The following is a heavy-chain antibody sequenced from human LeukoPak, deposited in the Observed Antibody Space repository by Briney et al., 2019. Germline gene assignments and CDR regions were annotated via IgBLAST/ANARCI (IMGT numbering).Heavy chain of an antibody. CDR3: AGPDPADIVVVTATRVLDAFDI. J-gene: IGHJ3*02. CDR1: GYTFTIYG. CDR2: ISPYNGNT. D-gene: IGHD2-21*02. V-gene: IGHV1-18*01. Sequence: SVKVSCKASGYTFTIYGISWVRQAPGQGLEWMGWISPYNGNTNYAQKFQDRVTMTTDTSTSTAYMELRSLRSDDTAVYYCAGPDPADIVVVTATRVLDAFDIWGQGTMVTVSS.